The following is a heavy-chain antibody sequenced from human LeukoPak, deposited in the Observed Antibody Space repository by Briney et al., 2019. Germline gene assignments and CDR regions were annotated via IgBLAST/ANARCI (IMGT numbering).Heavy chain of an antibody. CDR3: VRDYSNFVQGD. CDR2: IYSGGET. V-gene: IGHV4-39*02. J-gene: IGHJ4*02. CDR1: GDSISSSHYY. Sequence: SETLSLTCTVSGDSISSSHYYWGWIRQSPGKGLEWIGSIYSGGETHYNPSLNSRVTIFLDTSKNRFSLNLISVTATDTAVYYCVRDYSNFVQGDWGQGTLVTVSS. D-gene: IGHD4-11*01.